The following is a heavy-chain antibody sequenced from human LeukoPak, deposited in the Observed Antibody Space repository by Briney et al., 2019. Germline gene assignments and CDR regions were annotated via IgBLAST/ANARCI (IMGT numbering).Heavy chain of an antibody. D-gene: IGHD3-10*01. J-gene: IGHJ4*02. CDR2: INHSGST. CDR1: GGSFSGYY. Sequence: SETLSLTCAVYGGSFSGYYWSWIRQPPGKGLEWIGEINHSGSTNYNPSLKSRVTISVDTPKNQFSLKLSSVTAADTAVYDCARERNVLLWFGELLGYFDYWGQGTLVTVSS. V-gene: IGHV4-34*01. CDR3: ARERNVLLWFGELLGYFDY.